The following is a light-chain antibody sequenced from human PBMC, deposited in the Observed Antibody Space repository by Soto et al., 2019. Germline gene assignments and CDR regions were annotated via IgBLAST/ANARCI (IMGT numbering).Light chain of an antibody. CDR2: AAS. J-gene: IGKJ1*01. CDR1: QSISSY. CDR3: QQSYSTPWT. Sequence: DIQMTQAPSYLSASVGDRVTITCRASQSISSYLNWYQQKPGKAPKLLIYAASNLQSGVPSRFSGSGSGTDFTLTISSLQPEDFATYYCQQSYSTPWTFGQGTKVDIK. V-gene: IGKV1-39*01.